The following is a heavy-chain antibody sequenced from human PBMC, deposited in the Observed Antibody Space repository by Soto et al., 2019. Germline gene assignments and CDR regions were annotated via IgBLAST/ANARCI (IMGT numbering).Heavy chain of an antibody. Sequence: GGSLRLSCAASGFTFSSYSMNWVRQAPGKGLEWVSYISSSSSTIYYADSVKGRFTISRDNAKNSLYLQMNSLRAEDTAVYYCARDYGDYDLLYWFDPWGQGTLVTVSS. V-gene: IGHV3-48*01. D-gene: IGHD4-17*01. J-gene: IGHJ5*02. CDR1: GFTFSSYS. CDR2: ISSSSSTI. CDR3: ARDYGDYDLLYWFDP.